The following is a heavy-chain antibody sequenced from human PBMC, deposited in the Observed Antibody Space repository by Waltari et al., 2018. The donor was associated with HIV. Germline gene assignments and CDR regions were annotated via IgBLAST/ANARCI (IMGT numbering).Heavy chain of an antibody. Sequence: QVKLQESGPGLVKPSETLSLTCTVSGGSISRYYSIWIRQPPGKGLEWIGYIDYMGRTNYNPSLKSRVTISVDTSKNQFSLKLSSVTAADTAVYYCARGGYSGSYRDAFDIWGQGTMVTVSS. J-gene: IGHJ3*02. V-gene: IGHV4-59*01. D-gene: IGHD1-26*01. CDR1: GGSISRYY. CDR3: ARGGYSGSYRDAFDI. CDR2: IDYMGRT.